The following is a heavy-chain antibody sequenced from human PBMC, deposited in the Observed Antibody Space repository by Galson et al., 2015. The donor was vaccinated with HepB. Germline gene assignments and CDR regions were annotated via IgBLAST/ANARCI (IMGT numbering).Heavy chain of an antibody. V-gene: IGHV3-11*06. Sequence: SLRLSCAASGFTFSDYSMSWIRQAPGKGLEWVSYISPSTIYTNYADSVRGRFTISRDNANNSLFLQMNSLRAEDTAVYYCARGLESDFWTGYYYQGAAFDYWGLGTLVTVSP. CDR1: GFTFSDYS. CDR2: ISPSTIYT. D-gene: IGHD3/OR15-3a*01. CDR3: ARGLESDFWTGYYYQGAAFDY. J-gene: IGHJ4*02.